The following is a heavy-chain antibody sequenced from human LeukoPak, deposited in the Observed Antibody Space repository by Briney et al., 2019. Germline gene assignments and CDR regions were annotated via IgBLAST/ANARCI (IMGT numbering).Heavy chain of an antibody. J-gene: IGHJ3*02. D-gene: IGHD3-22*01. CDR3: ARATRITMIVVVITIHDAFDI. V-gene: IGHV4-34*01. Sequence: PSKTLSLTCAVYGGSFSGYYWSWIRQPPGKGLEWIGEINHSGSTNYNPSLKSRVTISVDTSKNQFSLKLSSVTAADTAVYYCARATRITMIVVVITIHDAFDIWGQGTMVTASS. CDR2: INHSGST. CDR1: GGSFSGYY.